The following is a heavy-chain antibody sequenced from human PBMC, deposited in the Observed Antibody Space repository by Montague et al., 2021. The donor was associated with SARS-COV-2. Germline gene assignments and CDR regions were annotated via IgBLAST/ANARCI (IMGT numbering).Heavy chain of an antibody. CDR2: IYYSGSVTT. CDR1: GGSINNYY. CDR3: ARRGGGVVFATFMYWYFDV. J-gene: IGHJ2*01. V-gene: IGHV4-59*13. D-gene: IGHD2-21*01. Sequence: SETLSLTCSVSGGSINNYYWGWVRQSPGKGLEWIGYIYYSGSVTTSYNPSLKSRVSISVDTSENQFSLKLTSVTAADTAVYYCARRGGGVVFATFMYWYFDVWGRGSLVTVSS.